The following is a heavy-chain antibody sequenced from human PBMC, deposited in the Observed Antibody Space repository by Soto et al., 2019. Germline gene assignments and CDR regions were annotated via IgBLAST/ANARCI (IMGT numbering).Heavy chain of an antibody. Sequence: SETLSLTCTVSGCSISSSGYYWGWIRQPPGKGLEWIGSIYYSGSTYYNPSLKSRVTISVDTSKNQFSLKLSSVTAADTAVYYCARLGYYYDSSGYYSYWGQGTLVTVSS. J-gene: IGHJ4*02. D-gene: IGHD3-22*01. V-gene: IGHV4-39*01. CDR1: GCSISSSGYY. CDR3: ARLGYYYDSSGYYSY. CDR2: IYYSGST.